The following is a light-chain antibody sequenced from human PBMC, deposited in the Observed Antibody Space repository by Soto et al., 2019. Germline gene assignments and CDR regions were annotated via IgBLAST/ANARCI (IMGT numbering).Light chain of an antibody. Sequence: DIQMTQSPSTLSASVGDRVTITCRASQSISSWLAWYQQKPGKAPKLLIYDASSLESGVPSRFSGSGSGTEFNLTISSLQPDDFATYYCQQYNSYWTCGQGTKVEIK. CDR3: QQYNSYWT. V-gene: IGKV1-5*01. CDR1: QSISSW. CDR2: DAS. J-gene: IGKJ1*01.